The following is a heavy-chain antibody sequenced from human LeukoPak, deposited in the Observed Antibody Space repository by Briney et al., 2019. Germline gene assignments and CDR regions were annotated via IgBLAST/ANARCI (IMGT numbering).Heavy chain of an antibody. D-gene: IGHD3-10*01. Sequence: GGSLRLSCAASGFTFSSYWMHWVRQAPGKGLVWDSRINSDGGSTSYADSAKGRFTISRDNAKNTLYLQMSSLRAEDTAVYYCARDFWSASGSGPFDYWGQGTLVTVSS. V-gene: IGHV3-74*01. CDR2: INSDGGST. J-gene: IGHJ4*02. CDR1: GFTFSSYW. CDR3: ARDFWSASGSGPFDY.